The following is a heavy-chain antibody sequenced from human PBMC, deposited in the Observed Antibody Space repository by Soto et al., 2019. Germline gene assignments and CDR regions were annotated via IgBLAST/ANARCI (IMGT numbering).Heavy chain of an antibody. CDR3: ARDLAYNRHEY. CDR1: GFSFSSFW. CDR2: IKEDGTMT. Sequence: VQLVESGGGLVQPGGSLRLSCATSGFSFSSFWMAWVRQAPGKGLEWLANIKEDGTMTYYLESVKGRFTISRDNAKNSLFLQIDSLTADDTGVYYCARDLAYNRHEYWGLGTMVIVSS. D-gene: IGHD1-20*01. V-gene: IGHV3-7*04. J-gene: IGHJ4*02.